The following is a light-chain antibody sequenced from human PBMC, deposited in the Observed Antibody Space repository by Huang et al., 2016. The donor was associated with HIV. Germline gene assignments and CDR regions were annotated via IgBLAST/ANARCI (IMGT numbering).Light chain of an antibody. CDR3: QQYDSSPYT. J-gene: IGKJ2*01. V-gene: IGKV3D-20*01. CDR1: QSVSSSY. CDR2: GAS. Sequence: EIVLTQSPATLSLSPGERATLSCGASQSVSSSYLAWYQQKPGLAPRLLICGASSSATGIPDRFSGSGSGTDFTLTISRLGPEDFAVYYCQQYDSSPYTFGQGTKLEMK.